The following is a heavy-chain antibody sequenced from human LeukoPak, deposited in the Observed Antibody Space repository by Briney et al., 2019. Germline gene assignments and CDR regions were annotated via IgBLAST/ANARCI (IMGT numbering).Heavy chain of an antibody. CDR3: ASESESGSYLDY. J-gene: IGHJ4*02. CDR2: IYYRGST. Sequence: SETLSLTCTVSGGSISNNAYYWGWLRQPPGTGLEWIGNIYYRGSTYYNPSLKSRVTISVDTSKNQFSLKLSSVTAADTAVYYCASESESGSYLDYWGQGTLVTVSS. V-gene: IGHV4-39*07. D-gene: IGHD1-26*01. CDR1: GGSISNNAYY.